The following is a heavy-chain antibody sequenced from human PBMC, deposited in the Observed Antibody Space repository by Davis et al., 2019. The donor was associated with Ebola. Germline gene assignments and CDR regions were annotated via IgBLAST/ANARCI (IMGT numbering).Heavy chain of an antibody. D-gene: IGHD2-21*01. CDR3: AKVGVVIATTYFFDY. CDR2: ISGSGAST. Sequence: GESLKISYAASGFVFSSYAMSWVRQAPGQGLEWVSTISGSGASTYYADSVKGRFTISRDTSKNTLYLQMNSLRAEDTALYYCAKVGVVIATTYFFDYWGQGTLVTVSS. CDR1: GFVFSSYA. J-gene: IGHJ4*02. V-gene: IGHV3-23*01.